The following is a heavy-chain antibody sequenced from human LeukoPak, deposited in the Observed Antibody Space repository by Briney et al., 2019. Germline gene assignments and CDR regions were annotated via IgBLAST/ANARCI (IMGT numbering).Heavy chain of an antibody. J-gene: IGHJ4*02. Sequence: GGSLRLSCAASGFTFSSYEMNWVRQAPGKGLEWVSCISSSGSTIYYADSVKGRFTISRDNAKNSLYLQMNSLRAEDTAVYYCARVPYDFWSGYYNYFDYWGQGTLVTVSS. CDR3: ARVPYDFWSGYYNYFDY. D-gene: IGHD3-3*01. CDR2: ISSSGSTI. CDR1: GFTFSSYE. V-gene: IGHV3-48*03.